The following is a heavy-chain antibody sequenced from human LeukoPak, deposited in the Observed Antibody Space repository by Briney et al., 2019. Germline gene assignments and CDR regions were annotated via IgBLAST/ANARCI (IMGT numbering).Heavy chain of an antibody. V-gene: IGHV3-21*01. CDR1: GFTFSSYS. D-gene: IGHD4-17*01. Sequence: GGSLRLSCAASGFTFSSYSMNWVRQAPGKGLEWVSAISSSSSYIYYADSVKGRFTISRDNAKNSLYLQMNSLRAEDTAVYYCARDGTPVTTDYWGQGTLVTVSS. CDR3: ARDGTPVTTDY. CDR2: ISSSSSYI. J-gene: IGHJ4*02.